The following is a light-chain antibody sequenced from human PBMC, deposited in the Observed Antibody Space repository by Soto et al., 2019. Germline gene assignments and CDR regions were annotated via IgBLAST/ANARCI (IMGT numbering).Light chain of an antibody. Sequence: QSALTQPRSVSGSPGQSVTISCTGTSTDVGGYNYVSWYQQHPGKVPKLMLYDVSKRPSGVPDRFSGSKSGNTASLTISGLQAEDEADYYCSSYVGTNSYVFGTGTKLTVL. V-gene: IGLV2-11*01. CDR1: STDVGGYNY. J-gene: IGLJ1*01. CDR3: SSYVGTNSYV. CDR2: DVS.